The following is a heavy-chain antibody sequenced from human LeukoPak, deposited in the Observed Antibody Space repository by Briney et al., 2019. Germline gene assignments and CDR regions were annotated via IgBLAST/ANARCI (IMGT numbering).Heavy chain of an antibody. J-gene: IGHJ4*02. V-gene: IGHV3-23*01. Sequence: GGSLRLSCAASGFTFTSCSMSWVRQAPGKGLEWVSGTSDRGDYTYYADSVKGRFTISRDSSKNTLFLQMNSLRAEDTALYFCARKAQYNGHYPLDYWGQGTLVTVSS. CDR3: ARKAQYNGHYPLDY. CDR1: GFTFTSCS. CDR2: TSDRGDYT. D-gene: IGHD1-7*01.